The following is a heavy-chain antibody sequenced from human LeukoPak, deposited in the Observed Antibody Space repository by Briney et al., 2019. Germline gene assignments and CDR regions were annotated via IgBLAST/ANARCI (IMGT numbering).Heavy chain of an antibody. CDR3: ARDVRRITIFGVVIKAFDI. J-gene: IGHJ3*02. V-gene: IGHV4-30-4*08. D-gene: IGHD3-3*01. CDR1: GGSISSGDXY. CDR2: IYYSGST. Sequence: XTCTXSGGSISSGDXYWGWIRQPPGKXLEWIGYIYYSGSTYYNPSLKSRITISVDTAKNQFSLKLSSVTAADTAVYYCARDVRRITIFGVVIKAFDIWGQGTMVTVSS.